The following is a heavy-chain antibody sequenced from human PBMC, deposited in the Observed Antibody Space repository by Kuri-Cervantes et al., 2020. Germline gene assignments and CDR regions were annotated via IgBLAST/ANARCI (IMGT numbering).Heavy chain of an antibody. CDR3: ARWGYSSGWRHFDY. V-gene: IGHV1-3*01. CDR2: INAGNGNT. J-gene: IGHJ4*02. Sequence: ASVKVSCKASGCTFTTYAMHWVRQAPGQRLEWMGWINAGNGNTEYSQKFQGRVTITRDTSASTAYMELSSLRSEDTAVYYCARWGYSSGWRHFDYWGQGTLVTVSS. CDR1: GCTFTTYA. D-gene: IGHD6-19*01.